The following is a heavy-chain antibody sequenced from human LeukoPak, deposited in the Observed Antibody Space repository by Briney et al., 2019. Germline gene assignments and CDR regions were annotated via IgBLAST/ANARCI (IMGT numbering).Heavy chain of an antibody. D-gene: IGHD6-13*01. J-gene: IGHJ4*02. CDR3: VKGRISEDGLDF. CDR2: ISGNDGRT. Sequence: GGSLRLSCAASGFIFSNYFFVWVRQAPGKGLELISGISGNDGRTYFADSVKGRFTISRDNSKNMLYLQMNSLRAEDTAVYYCVKGRISEDGLDFWGQGTLVTVSS. V-gene: IGHV3-23*01. CDR1: GFIFSNYF.